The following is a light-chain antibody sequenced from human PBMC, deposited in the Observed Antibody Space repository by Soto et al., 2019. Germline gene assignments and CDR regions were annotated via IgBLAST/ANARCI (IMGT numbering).Light chain of an antibody. J-gene: IGLJ1*01. CDR1: SSDVGGYDY. Sequence: QSVLTQPPSASGSPGQSVAISCTGVSSDVGGYDYVSWYQQHPGKPPKLIIYEVTQRPSGVPDRFSGSKSGNTASLTVSGLQADDEAEYFCRSYAASTKIVFGTGTKVTVL. CDR2: EVT. CDR3: RSYAASTKIV. V-gene: IGLV2-8*01.